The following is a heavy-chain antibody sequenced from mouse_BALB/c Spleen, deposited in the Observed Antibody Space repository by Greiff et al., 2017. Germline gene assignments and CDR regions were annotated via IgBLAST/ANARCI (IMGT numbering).Heavy chain of an antibody. CDR1: GYTFTSYT. D-gene: IGHD1-2*01. J-gene: IGHJ4*01. CDR3: ARGSTTAYYAMDY. CDR2: INPSSGYT. V-gene: IGHV1-4*01. Sequence: VQLQQSGAELARPGASVKMSCKASGYTFTSYTMHWVKQRPGQGLEWIGYINPSSGYTNYNQKFKDKATLTADKSSSTAYMQLSSLTSEDSAVYYCARGSTTAYYAMDYWGQGTSVTVSS.